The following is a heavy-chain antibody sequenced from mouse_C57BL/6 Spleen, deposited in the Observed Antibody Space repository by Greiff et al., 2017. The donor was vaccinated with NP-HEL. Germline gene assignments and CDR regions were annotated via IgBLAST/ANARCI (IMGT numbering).Heavy chain of an antibody. CDR1: GFTFTDYY. CDR2: IRNKANGYTT. Sequence: EVQGVESGGGLVQPGGSLSLSCAASGFTFTDYYMSWVRQPPGKALEWLGFIRNKANGYTTEYSASVKGRFTISRDTSQSILYLQMNALRAEDSATYYCARYTYYVGYYAMDYWGQGTSVTVSS. V-gene: IGHV7-3*01. CDR3: ARYTYYVGYYAMDY. D-gene: IGHD1-1*01. J-gene: IGHJ4*01.